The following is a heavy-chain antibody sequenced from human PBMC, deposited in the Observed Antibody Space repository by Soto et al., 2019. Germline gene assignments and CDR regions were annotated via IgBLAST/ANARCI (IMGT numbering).Heavy chain of an antibody. V-gene: IGHV4-4*09. CDR3: ARIRQNYYFDY. Sequence: PSETLSLTCTVSDGSISTYYWSWMRQPPGKGLEWIGNIYNSGGTNYNPSLKSRVTMSVDTSKNQLSLKLSSVTAADTAVYYCARIRQNYYFDYWGQGTLVTVSS. CDR2: IYNSGGT. CDR1: DGSISTYY. J-gene: IGHJ4*02.